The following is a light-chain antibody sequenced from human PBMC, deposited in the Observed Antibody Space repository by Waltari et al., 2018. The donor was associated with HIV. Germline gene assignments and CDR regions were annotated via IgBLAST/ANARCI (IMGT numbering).Light chain of an antibody. CDR1: SSDLGYFNY. CDR2: DVN. V-gene: IGLV2-8*01. CDR3: AAYAGNNIVI. Sequence: QSALTQPPSASGSPGQSVTVSCTGTSSDLGYFNYVSWYQPHPGKAPTRLIYDVNKRPSGVPDRFSASKSGATASLTVSGLLAEDEADYYCAAYAGNNIVIFGGGTKVTV. J-gene: IGLJ2*01.